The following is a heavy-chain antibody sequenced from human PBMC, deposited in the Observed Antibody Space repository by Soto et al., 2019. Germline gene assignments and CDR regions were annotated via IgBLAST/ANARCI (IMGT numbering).Heavy chain of an antibody. J-gene: IGHJ4*02. V-gene: IGHV3-23*01. Sequence: EVQLLESGGGLVQPGGSLRLSCAASGFTFSSYAMSWVRQAPGKGLEWVSAISGSGGSTYYADSVEGRFTISRDNSKNTLYLQMNSLRAEDTAVYYCAKDYYGSGFPSSFAYWGQGTLVTVSS. CDR1: GFTFSSYA. CDR3: AKDYYGSGFPSSFAY. CDR2: ISGSGGST. D-gene: IGHD3-10*01.